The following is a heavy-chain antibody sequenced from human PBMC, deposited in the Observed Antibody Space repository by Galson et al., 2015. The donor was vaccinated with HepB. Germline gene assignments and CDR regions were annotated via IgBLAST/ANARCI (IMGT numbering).Heavy chain of an antibody. Sequence: SEPLSLTCTVSGGSISSYYWSWIRQPAGKGLEWIGRIYTSGSTNYNPSLKSRVTMSVDTSKNQFSLKLSSVTAADTAVYYCARGGHQGAYFDYWGQGTLVTVSS. J-gene: IGHJ4*02. CDR2: IYTSGST. D-gene: IGHD2-2*01. CDR3: ARGGHQGAYFDY. CDR1: GGSISSYY. V-gene: IGHV4-4*07.